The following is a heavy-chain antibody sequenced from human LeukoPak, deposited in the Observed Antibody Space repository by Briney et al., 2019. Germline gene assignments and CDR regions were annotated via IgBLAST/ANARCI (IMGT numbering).Heavy chain of an antibody. V-gene: IGHV3-74*01. Sequence: GGSLRLSCAASGFTFSTYWMHWVRQAPGKGLVWVSHIKSDGGSTSYADSVQGRFTISRDNAKNTLYLQMNSLRAEDTAVYFCARDRGYTRDYWGQGTLVTVSS. D-gene: IGHD5-12*01. CDR2: IKSDGGST. CDR1: GFTFSTYW. J-gene: IGHJ4*02. CDR3: ARDRGYTRDY.